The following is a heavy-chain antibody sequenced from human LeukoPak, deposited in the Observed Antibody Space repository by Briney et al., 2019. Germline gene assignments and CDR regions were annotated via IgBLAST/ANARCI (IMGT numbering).Heavy chain of an antibody. V-gene: IGHV1-2*02. J-gene: IGHJ4*02. CDR3: ASRYNILTCFLF. Sequence: GASVTVSFTASGYTFTDYYVNWVRQAPGQGVEIMALINPNSCHTNYAETFQARVTMTRDTSISTAYMELNRLRSDDTAVYYCASRYNILTCFLFWGQGTLVTVSS. CDR2: INPNSCHT. CDR1: GYTFTDYY. D-gene: IGHD3-9*01.